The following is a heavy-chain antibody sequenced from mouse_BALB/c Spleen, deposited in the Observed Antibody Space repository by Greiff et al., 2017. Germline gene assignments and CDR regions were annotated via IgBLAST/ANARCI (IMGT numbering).Heavy chain of an antibody. CDR1: GYTFTSYW. CDR3: ARMTTVGRYAMDY. Sequence: QVQLQQSGAELAKPGASVKMSCKASGYTFTSYWMHWVKQRPGQGLEWIGYINPSTGYTEYNQKFKDKATLTADKSSSTAYMQLSSLTSEDSAVYYCARMTTVGRYAMDYWGQGTSVTVAS. D-gene: IGHD1-1*01. CDR2: INPSTGYT. J-gene: IGHJ4*01. V-gene: IGHV1-7*01.